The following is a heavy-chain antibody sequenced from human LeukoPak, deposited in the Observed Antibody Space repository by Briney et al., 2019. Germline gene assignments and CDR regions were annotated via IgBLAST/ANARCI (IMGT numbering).Heavy chain of an antibody. J-gene: IGHJ4*02. Sequence: GRPLRLSCAASGFTFSNYGMRWLRQARGEGLEWVGVLWYGGSNKYYADSVKGRFTISRGNSKNTLYLQMNSLRAEDTAVYFCARGRSQLRLGELSSWGQGTLVTVS. CDR1: GFTFSNYG. CDR2: LWYGGSNK. V-gene: IGHV3-33*01. D-gene: IGHD3-16*02. CDR3: ARGRSQLRLGELSS.